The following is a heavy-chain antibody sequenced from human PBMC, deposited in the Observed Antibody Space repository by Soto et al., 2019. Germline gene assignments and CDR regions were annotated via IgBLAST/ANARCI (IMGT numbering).Heavy chain of an antibody. CDR3: ARNYSASRTHYNVRLGFDD. CDR1: EYSFTSYT. V-gene: IGHV3-21*01. J-gene: IGHJ3*01. CDR2: ISSSSSYI. Sequence: GGVLRLSCVASEYSFTSYTIYWVRQAPGKGLEWVSSISSSSSYIYYADSVQGRFTISRDNARTTVYLQMNSLRAEDTAVYYCARNYSASRTHYNVRLGFDDWGEGTAVTV. D-gene: IGHD3-10*01.